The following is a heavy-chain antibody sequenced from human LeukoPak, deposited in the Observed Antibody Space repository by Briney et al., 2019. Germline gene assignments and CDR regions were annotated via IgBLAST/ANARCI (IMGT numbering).Heavy chain of an antibody. V-gene: IGHV3-21*01. CDR1: GFTFSSYS. CDR2: ISSGSGYIYST. J-gene: IGHJ4*02. Sequence: PGGSLRLSCAASGFTFSSYSMNWVRQAPGKGLEWVSSISSGSGYIYSTYYADSVKGRFTISRDSTKNSLYLQINSLRAEDTAVYYCARAASHYYFDSWGQGTLVTVSS. D-gene: IGHD6-6*01. CDR3: ARAASHYYFDS.